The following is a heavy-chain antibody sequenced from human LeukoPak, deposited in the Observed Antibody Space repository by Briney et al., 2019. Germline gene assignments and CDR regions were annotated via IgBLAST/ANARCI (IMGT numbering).Heavy chain of an antibody. V-gene: IGHV4-59*08. CDR1: GGSISSYY. D-gene: IGHD1-26*01. Sequence: SETLSLTCTVSGGSISSYYWSWIRQPPGKGLEWIGYMYYSGSTNYNPSLKSRVTISVDTSKNQFFLKLSSVTAADTAVYYCARRRVGATTWFDPWGQGTLVTVSS. J-gene: IGHJ5*02. CDR2: MYYSGST. CDR3: ARRRVGATTWFDP.